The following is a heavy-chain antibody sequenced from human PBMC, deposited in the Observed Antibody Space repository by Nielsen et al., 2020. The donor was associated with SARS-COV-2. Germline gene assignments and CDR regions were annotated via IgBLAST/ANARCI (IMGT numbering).Heavy chain of an antibody. D-gene: IGHD4-17*01. V-gene: IGHV3-9*01. CDR2: ISWNSGSI. Sequence: SLKISCAASGFSFNTHAMHWVRQAPGKGLEWVSGISWNSGSIGYADSVKGRFTISRDNAKNSLYLQMNSLRAEDTALYYCAKAPSDYGDYGWFDPWGQGTLVTVSS. J-gene: IGHJ5*02. CDR1: GFSFNTHA. CDR3: AKAPSDYGDYGWFDP.